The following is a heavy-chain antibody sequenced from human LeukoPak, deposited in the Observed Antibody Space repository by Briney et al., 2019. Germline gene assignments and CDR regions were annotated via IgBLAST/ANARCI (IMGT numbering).Heavy chain of an antibody. Sequence: PSETLSLTCAVYGGSFSGYYWSWIRQPPGKGLEWIGEINHSGSTNYNPSLKSRVTISVDTSKNQFSLKLSSVTAADTAVYYCARARYYYGSGGYDYWGQGTLVTVSS. J-gene: IGHJ4*02. CDR2: INHSGST. CDR3: ARARYYYGSGGYDY. D-gene: IGHD3-10*01. V-gene: IGHV4-34*01. CDR1: GGSFSGYY.